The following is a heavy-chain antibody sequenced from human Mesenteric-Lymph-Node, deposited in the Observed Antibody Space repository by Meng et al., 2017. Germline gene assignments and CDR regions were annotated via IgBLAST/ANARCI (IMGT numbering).Heavy chain of an antibody. V-gene: IGHV3-30*01. CDR2: ISYDGSNK. CDR1: GFTFSSYA. Sequence: GESLKISCAASGFTFSSYAMHWVRQAPGKGLEWVAVISYDGSNKYYADSVKGRFTISRDNSKNTLYLQMNSLRAEDTAVYYCAKVLFGWFGEPGDSYYFDYWGQGTLVTVSS. CDR3: AKVLFGWFGEPGDSYYFDY. D-gene: IGHD3-10*01. J-gene: IGHJ4*02.